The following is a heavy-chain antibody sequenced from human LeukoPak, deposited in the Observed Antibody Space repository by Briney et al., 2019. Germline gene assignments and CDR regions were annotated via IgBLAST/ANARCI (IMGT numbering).Heavy chain of an antibody. V-gene: IGHV3-21*01. J-gene: IGHJ3*02. CDR3: ARAYRSGENDAFDI. D-gene: IGHD2-15*01. CDR1: GFTFSSYS. CDR2: ISSSSSYI. Sequence: GGSLRLSCAASGFTFSSYSMNWVRQAPGKGLEWVSSISSSSSYIYYADSVKGRFTISRDNAKNSLYLQMNSLRAEDTAVYYCARAYRSGENDAFDIWGQGTMVIVSS.